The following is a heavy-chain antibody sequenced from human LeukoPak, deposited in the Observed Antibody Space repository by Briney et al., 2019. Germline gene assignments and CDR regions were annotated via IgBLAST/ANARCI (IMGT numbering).Heavy chain of an antibody. D-gene: IGHD3-10*01. CDR3: ARGDTMVRGVITPYYFDY. CDR1: GGSFSGYY. J-gene: IGHJ4*02. V-gene: IGHV4-34*01. Sequence: KPSETLSLTCAVYGGSFSGYYWSWIRQPPGKGLEWIGEINHSGSTNYNPSLKSRVTISVDTSKNQFSLKLSSVTAADTAVYYCARGDTMVRGVITPYYFDYWGQGTLVTVSS. CDR2: INHSGST.